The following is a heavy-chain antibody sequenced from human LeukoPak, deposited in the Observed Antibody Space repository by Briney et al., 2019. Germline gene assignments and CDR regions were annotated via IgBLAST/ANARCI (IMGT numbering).Heavy chain of an antibody. V-gene: IGHV3-23*01. D-gene: IGHD3-9*01. CDR3: AKEYYRPLPFDWLLYDDAFDI. CDR2: ISGSGGST. Sequence: GGSLRLSCAASGFTFSSYGMSWVRQAPGKGLEWVSAISGSGGSTYYADSVKGRFTISRDNSKNTLYLQMNSLRAEDTAVYYCAKEYYRPLPFDWLLYDDAFDIWGQGTMVTVSS. CDR1: GFTFSSYG. J-gene: IGHJ3*02.